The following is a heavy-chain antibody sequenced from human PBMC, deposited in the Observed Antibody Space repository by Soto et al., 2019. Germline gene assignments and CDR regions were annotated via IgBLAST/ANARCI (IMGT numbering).Heavy chain of an antibody. CDR1: GGSFIGYY. CDR2: IKHTGST. CDR3: ARGAFRGYSYGYYFDY. D-gene: IGHD5-18*01. Sequence: PSETLSLTCAVYGGSFIGYYWTWIRQPPWKGLEWIGEIKHTGSTNYNPSLKSRVTISVDTSKNQFSLNLTSVTAADTAAYYCARGAFRGYSYGYYFDYWGQGALVTVSS. J-gene: IGHJ4*02. V-gene: IGHV4-34*01.